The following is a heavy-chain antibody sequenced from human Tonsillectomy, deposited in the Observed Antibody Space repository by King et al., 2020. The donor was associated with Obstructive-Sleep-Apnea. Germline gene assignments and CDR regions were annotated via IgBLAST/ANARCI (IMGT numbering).Heavy chain of an antibody. CDR2: IYPDDSDT. CDR3: GRHGDDPSGWTFDY. V-gene: IGHV5-51*01. Sequence: VQLVESGAEVKKPGESLKISCKGSGYSFSNYWIGWVRQMPGKGLEWMAIIYPDDSDTRYSPSFQGQVTISADKSVSTAYLQWSSLKASDTAMYYCGRHGDDPSGWTFDYWGQGTLVTVSS. CDR1: GYSFSNYW. J-gene: IGHJ4*02. D-gene: IGHD6-19*01.